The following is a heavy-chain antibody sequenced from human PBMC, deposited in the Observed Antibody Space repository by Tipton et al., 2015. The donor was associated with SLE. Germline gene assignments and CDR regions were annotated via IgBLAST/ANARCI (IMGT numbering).Heavy chain of an antibody. Sequence: SLRLSCAAPGFIFSSYAMHWVRQAPGRGLEWVAIISYDGSSTYYADSVKGRFTISRDNSKNTLYLQMNSLRAEDTAMYYCARDERGDDDSNYFFDHWGQGTLVTVSS. D-gene: IGHD4-11*01. CDR3: ARDERGDDDSNYFFDH. CDR2: ISYDGSST. V-gene: IGHV3-30-3*01. CDR1: GFIFSSYA. J-gene: IGHJ4*02.